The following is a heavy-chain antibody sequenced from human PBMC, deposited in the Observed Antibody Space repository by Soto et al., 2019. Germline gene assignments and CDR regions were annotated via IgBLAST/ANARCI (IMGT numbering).Heavy chain of an antibody. J-gene: IGHJ6*02. D-gene: IGHD1-26*01. CDR3: AKYSSAEHYYYYGMDV. CDR1: GFTFSSYG. Sequence: QSGGSLRLSCAASGFTFSSYGMHWVRQAPGKGLEWVAVISYDGSNKYYADSVKGRFTISKDNSKNTLYLQMNSLRAEDTAVYYCAKYSSAEHYYYYGMDVWGQGTTVTVSS. V-gene: IGHV3-30*18. CDR2: ISYDGSNK.